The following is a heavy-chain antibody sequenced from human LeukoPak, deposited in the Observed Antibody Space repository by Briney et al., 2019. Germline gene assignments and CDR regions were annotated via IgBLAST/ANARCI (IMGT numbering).Heavy chain of an antibody. J-gene: IGHJ4*02. Sequence: PGGSLRLSCAASGFTFSSYAMSWVRQAPGKGLEWVSAISGSGGSTYYADSVKGRLTISRHNSKNTLYLQMNSLRAEDTAVYYCATGEDYQYYFDYWGQGTLVTVSS. V-gene: IGHV3-23*01. CDR2: ISGSGGST. D-gene: IGHD3-10*01. CDR1: GFTFSSYA. CDR3: ATGEDYQYYFDY.